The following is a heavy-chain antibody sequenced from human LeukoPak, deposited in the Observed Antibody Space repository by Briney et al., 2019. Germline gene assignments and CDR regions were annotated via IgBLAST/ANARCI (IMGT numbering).Heavy chain of an antibody. CDR1: DYTFTSYG. V-gene: IGHV1-18*01. CDR2: ISGYNGNT. CDR3: AKDYYGSGTYGYFDS. Sequence: GASVKVSCKASDYTFTSYGISWVRQAPGQGLEWMGWISGYNGNTHCAQNLQGRVTMTTDTSASTAYMELRSLRSDDTAVYYCAKDYYGSGTYGYFDSWGQGTLVTVSS. J-gene: IGHJ4*02. D-gene: IGHD3-10*01.